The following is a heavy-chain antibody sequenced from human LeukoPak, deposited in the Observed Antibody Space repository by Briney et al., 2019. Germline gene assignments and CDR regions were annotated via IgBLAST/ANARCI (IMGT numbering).Heavy chain of an antibody. D-gene: IGHD3-22*01. CDR1: GYSFTSYW. CDR3: ARHIGSYYDSSGYPYYYYYYMDV. V-gene: IGHV5-51*01. Sequence: GESLKISCKGSGYSFTSYWIGWVRQMPGKGLEWMGIIYPGDSDTRYRPSFQGQVTISADKSISTAYLQWSSLKASDTAMYYCARHIGSYYDSSGYPYYYYYYMDVWGKGTTVTVSS. CDR2: IYPGDSDT. J-gene: IGHJ6*03.